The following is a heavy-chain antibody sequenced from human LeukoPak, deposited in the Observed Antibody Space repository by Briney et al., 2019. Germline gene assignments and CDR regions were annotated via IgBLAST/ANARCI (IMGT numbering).Heavy chain of an antibody. Sequence: PGGSLRLSCTASGFTFGDYAMSWVRQAPGKGLEWVGFIRSKAYGGTTEYAASVKGRFTISRDESKSIAYLQMNSLKIEDTAVYYCTRVRGAEMGYCSGGSCYSGRWYYFDYWGQGTLVTVSS. CDR2: IRSKAYGGTT. J-gene: IGHJ4*02. CDR3: TRVRGAEMGYCSGGSCYSGRWYYFDY. V-gene: IGHV3-49*04. D-gene: IGHD2-15*01. CDR1: GFTFGDYA.